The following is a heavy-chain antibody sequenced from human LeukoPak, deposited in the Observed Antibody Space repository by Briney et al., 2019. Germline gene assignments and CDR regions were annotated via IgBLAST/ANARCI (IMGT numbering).Heavy chain of an antibody. J-gene: IGHJ4*02. CDR2: MNLNSGNT. CDR3: ARSLRGWYKDY. D-gene: IGHD6-19*01. CDR1: GYTFTSYD. Sequence: ASVKVSCKASGYTFTSYDINWVRQATGQGLEWMGWMNLNSGNTVYAQKFQGRVSMTGDTSISTAYMELSSLRSEDTAVYYCARSLRGWYKDYWGQGTLVTASS. V-gene: IGHV1-8*01.